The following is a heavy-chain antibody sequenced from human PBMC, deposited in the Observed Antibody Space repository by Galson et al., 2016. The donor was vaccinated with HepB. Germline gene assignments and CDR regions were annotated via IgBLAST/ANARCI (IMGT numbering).Heavy chain of an antibody. V-gene: IGHV3-21*01. D-gene: IGHD3-22*01. CDR1: GFTFSSYS. CDR3: ARERNYYDSSGYYYDCFDY. J-gene: IGHJ4*02. Sequence: SLRLSCAVSGFTFSSYSMNWVRQAPGKGLEWVSSIASNSRYINYADSVKGRFTMSRDNAKNSLYLQMNSLRAEDTAVYYCARERNYYDSSGYYYDCFDYWGQGTLVTVSS. CDR2: IASNSRYI.